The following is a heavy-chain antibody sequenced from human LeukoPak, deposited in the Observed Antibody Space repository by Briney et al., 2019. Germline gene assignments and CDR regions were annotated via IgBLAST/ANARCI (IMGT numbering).Heavy chain of an antibody. Sequence: GASVKVSCKASGYTFTSYDTNWVRQATGQGLEWMGWMNPNSGNTGYAQKFQGRVTMTRNTSISTAYMELSSLRSEDTAVYYCARGAPYYDFWSGFSFDYWGQGTLVTVSS. CDR3: ARGAPYYDFWSGFSFDY. V-gene: IGHV1-8*01. D-gene: IGHD3-3*01. CDR1: GYTFTSYD. CDR2: MNPNSGNT. J-gene: IGHJ4*02.